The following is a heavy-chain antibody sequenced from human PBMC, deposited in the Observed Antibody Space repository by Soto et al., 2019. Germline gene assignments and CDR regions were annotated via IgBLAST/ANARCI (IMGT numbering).Heavy chain of an antibody. Sequence: LRLSCSASGFTFSSYAMSWVRQAPGKGLEWVSAISGSGGSTYYADSVKGRFTISRDNSKNTLYLQMNSLRAEDTAVYYCTKEGFLEWLLSRRGMDVWGQGTTVTVSS. CDR3: TKEGFLEWLLSRRGMDV. D-gene: IGHD3-3*01. CDR1: GFTFSSYA. V-gene: IGHV3-23*01. J-gene: IGHJ6*02. CDR2: ISGSGGST.